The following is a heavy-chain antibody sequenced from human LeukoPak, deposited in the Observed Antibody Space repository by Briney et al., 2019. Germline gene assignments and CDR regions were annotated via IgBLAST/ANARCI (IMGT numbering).Heavy chain of an antibody. CDR1: GGSFSGYY. CDR2: INHSGST. J-gene: IGHJ6*02. V-gene: IGHV4-34*01. CDR3: ARGPVLFATRYYGMDV. Sequence: QSSETLSLTCAVYGGSFSGYYWSWIRQPPGKGLEWIGEINHSGSTNYNPSLKSRVTISVDTSKNQFSLKLSSVTAADTAVYHCARGPVLFATRYYGMDVWGQGTTVTVSS. D-gene: IGHD6-6*01.